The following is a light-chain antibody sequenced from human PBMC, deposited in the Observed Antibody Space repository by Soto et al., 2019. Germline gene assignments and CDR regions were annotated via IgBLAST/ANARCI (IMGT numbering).Light chain of an antibody. CDR1: QTISSW. CDR3: QHYNSHSDA. Sequence: DIQMTQSPSTVSGSVGDRVTITCRASQTISSWLSWYQQKTGKAPKLLIYKASTLKSGVPSRFSGSGSGTEFTLTISSLQPDDFATYYCQHYNSHSDAFGQGTQLDIK. V-gene: IGKV1-5*03. CDR2: KAS. J-gene: IGKJ1*01.